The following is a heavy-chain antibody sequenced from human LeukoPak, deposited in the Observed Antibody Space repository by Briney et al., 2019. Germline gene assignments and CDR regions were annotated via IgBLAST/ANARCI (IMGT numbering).Heavy chain of an antibody. V-gene: IGHV3-30*04. J-gene: IGHJ4*02. CDR1: GFTFSSYA. CDR2: ISYDGSNK. CDR3: AREPDGTSQLDY. D-gene: IGHD1-1*01. Sequence: GRSLRLSCAASGFTFSSYAMHWVRQAPGKGLEWVAVISYDGSNKYYADSVKGRFTISRDNSKNTLYLQMNSLRAEDTAVYYCAREPDGTSQLDYWGQGTLVTVSS.